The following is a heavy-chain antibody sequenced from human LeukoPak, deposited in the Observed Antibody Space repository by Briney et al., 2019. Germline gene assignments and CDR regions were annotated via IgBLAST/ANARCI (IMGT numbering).Heavy chain of an antibody. CDR3: ARDGHSYGPLTTRYMDV. J-gene: IGHJ6*03. CDR2: INPSGGST. V-gene: IGHV1-46*01. D-gene: IGHD5-18*01. Sequence: ASVKVSCKASGYTFTSYYMHWVRQAPGQGLEWMGIINPSGGSTSYAQKFQGRVTMTRDTSTSTVYMELSSLRSEDTAVYYCARDGHSYGPLTTRYMDVWGKGTTVTVSS. CDR1: GYTFTSYY.